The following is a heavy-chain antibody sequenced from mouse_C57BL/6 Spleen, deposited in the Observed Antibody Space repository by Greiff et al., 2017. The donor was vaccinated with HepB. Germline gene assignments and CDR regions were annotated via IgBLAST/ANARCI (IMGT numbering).Heavy chain of an antibody. J-gene: IGHJ4*01. V-gene: IGHV5-17*01. Sequence: EVKLMESGGGLVKPGGSLKLSCAASGFTFSDYGMHWVRQAPEKGLEWVAYISSGSSTIYYADTVKGRFTISRDNAKNTLFLQMTSLRSEDTAMYYCARPRYGNLLYAMDYWGQGTSVTVSS. CDR3: ARPRYGNLLYAMDY. CDR1: GFTFSDYG. D-gene: IGHD2-10*02. CDR2: ISSGSSTI.